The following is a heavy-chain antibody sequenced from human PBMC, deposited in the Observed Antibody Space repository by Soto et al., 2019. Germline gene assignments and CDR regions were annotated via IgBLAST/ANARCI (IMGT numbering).Heavy chain of an antibody. J-gene: IGHJ6*02. CDR1: AFTFSSFW. D-gene: IGHD3-3*01. CDR2: INSDGSST. Sequence: EVQLVESGGGLVQPGGSLRVSCAASAFTFSSFWMYWVRQAPGKGLAWVSRINSDGSSTNYADSVRGRVTISRDNAKNTLYLQMNSLRAEDTAVYYCARFDFWSGMDVWGQGTTVTVSS. CDR3: ARFDFWSGMDV. V-gene: IGHV3-74*01.